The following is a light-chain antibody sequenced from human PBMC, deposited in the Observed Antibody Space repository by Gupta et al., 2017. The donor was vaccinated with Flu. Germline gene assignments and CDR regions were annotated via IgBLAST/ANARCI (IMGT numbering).Light chain of an antibody. CDR2: KAS. CDR3: RRRKRWPWT. V-gene: IGKV2-30*01. J-gene: IGKJ1*01. CDR1: ESLVYSDGDSY. Sequence: DGVMTQSPLSLPVTLGQPASISCRSSESLVYSDGDSYVSWFHQRPGQPPRRLIYKASNRDSGVPDRISGSGSGTDFTLKISMGDAEDVGVYYCRRRKRWPWTFGQGTKVEI.